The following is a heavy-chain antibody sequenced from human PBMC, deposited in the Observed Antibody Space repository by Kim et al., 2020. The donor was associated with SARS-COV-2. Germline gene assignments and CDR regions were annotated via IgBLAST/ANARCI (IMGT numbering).Heavy chain of an antibody. CDR1: EFTFTNYV. D-gene: IGHD6-13*01. J-gene: IGHJ4*02. CDR3: AKDQIAAGGIRYRKGYYFDY. CDR2: ISGSGGST. Sequence: GGSLRLSCAASEFTFTNYVMNWVRQAPGKGLEWVSAISGSGGSTYYTDSVKGRFTISRDNSKNTLYLQMNSLRAEDTAVYYCAKDQIAAGGIRYRKGYYFDYWGQGTLVTVSS. V-gene: IGHV3-23*01.